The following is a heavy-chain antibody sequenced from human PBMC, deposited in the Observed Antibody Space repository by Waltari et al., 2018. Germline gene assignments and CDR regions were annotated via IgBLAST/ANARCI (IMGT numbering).Heavy chain of an antibody. J-gene: IGHJ4*02. CDR2: IHRSGLT. V-gene: IGHV4-61*02. Sequence: QVQLQESGPGLVEPSQTLSLTCTVSGDSITSDLYYWGWIRQPAGKGLEWIGRIHRSGLTGNKASLKSRVAISRDTSKNQFSLNLSSVTAADTAVYYCARSAKCESSSDSCDLVAIWGQGTLVTVSS. D-gene: IGHD2-21*01. CDR3: ARSAKCESSSDSCDLVAI. CDR1: GDSITSDLYY.